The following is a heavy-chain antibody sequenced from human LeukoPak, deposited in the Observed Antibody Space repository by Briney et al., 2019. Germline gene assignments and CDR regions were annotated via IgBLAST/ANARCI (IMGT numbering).Heavy chain of an antibody. D-gene: IGHD6-19*01. Sequence: ASETLSLTCAVSGGSISSSNWWSWVRQPPGKGLEWIGEIYHSGSTNYNPSLKSRVTISVDKSKNQFSLKLSSVTAADTAVYYCAREYTLYRSGWFLDYWGQGTVVTVSS. CDR3: AREYTLYRSGWFLDY. CDR1: GGSISSSNW. CDR2: IYHSGST. V-gene: IGHV4-4*02. J-gene: IGHJ4*02.